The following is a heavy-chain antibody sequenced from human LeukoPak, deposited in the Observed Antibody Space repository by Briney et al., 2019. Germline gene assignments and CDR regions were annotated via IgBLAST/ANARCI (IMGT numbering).Heavy chain of an antibody. J-gene: IGHJ3*01. D-gene: IGHD3-22*01. CDR1: GFTFSNSW. V-gene: IGHV3-7*03. Sequence: GGSLRLSCAVSGFTFSNSWMNWVRQAPGKGLEGVADIKQDGSEKYYVDSVKGRFTISRDNAKNSLYLQMNSLRAEDTAVYYCARGDYFDRAFDVWGQGTTVTVS. CDR3: ARGDYFDRAFDV. CDR2: IKQDGSEK.